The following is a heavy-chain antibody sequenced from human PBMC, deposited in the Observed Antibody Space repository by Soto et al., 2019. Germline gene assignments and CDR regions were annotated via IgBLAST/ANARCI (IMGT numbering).Heavy chain of an antibody. V-gene: IGHV4-34*01. CDR2: INQSGNT. CDR3: ARHHVRGRTIAGAAEF. J-gene: IGHJ4*02. D-gene: IGHD6-13*01. CDR1: GGSFTGYY. Sequence: LSLTCAVYGGSFTGYYWGWIRQPPGKGLEWIGEINQSGNTNYNPSLKSRVTISVDTSKNQLFLNLTSVTAADTAMYYCARHHVRGRTIAGAAEFWRQGTLVTVPS.